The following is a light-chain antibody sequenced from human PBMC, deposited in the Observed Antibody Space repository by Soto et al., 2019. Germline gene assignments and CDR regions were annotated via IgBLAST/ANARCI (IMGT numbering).Light chain of an antibody. CDR1: QGIGRS. Sequence: DIQLTQSPSFLSASVGDRVTITCRASQGIGRSLAWYQQNPGKAPKVLIYDAVILQSGVPSRFSGSGSGTEFTLTISSLQPEDFATYYWQQLSDYPLTFGGGTKVEIK. J-gene: IGKJ4*01. CDR2: DAV. CDR3: QQLSDYPLT. V-gene: IGKV1-9*01.